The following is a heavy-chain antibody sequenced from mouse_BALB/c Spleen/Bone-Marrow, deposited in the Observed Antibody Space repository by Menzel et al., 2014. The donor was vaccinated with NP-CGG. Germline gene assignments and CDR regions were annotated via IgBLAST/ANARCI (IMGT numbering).Heavy chain of an antibody. CDR1: GFNIKDTY. V-gene: IGHV14-3*02. J-gene: IGHJ2*01. D-gene: IGHD2-2*01. Sequence: EVQLQQSGAELVKPGASVKLSCTASGFNIKDTYMHWVKQRPEQGLEWIGRIDPANGNTKYDPKFQGKATITADTSSNTAYLQLSRLTSEDTAVYYCASYVYGYYFDYWGQGTTLTVSS. CDR3: ASYVYGYYFDY. CDR2: IDPANGNT.